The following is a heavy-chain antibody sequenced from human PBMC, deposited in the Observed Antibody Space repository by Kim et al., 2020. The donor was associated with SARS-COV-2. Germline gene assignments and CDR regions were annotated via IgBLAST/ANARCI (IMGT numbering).Heavy chain of an antibody. Sequence: SETLSLTCTVSGGSISSGGYYWSWIRQHPGKGLEWIGYIYYSGSTYYNPSLKSRVTISVDTSKNQFSLKLSSVTAADTAVYYCARATVEYYYYYYGMDVWGQGTTVTVSS. CDR2: IYYSGST. V-gene: IGHV4-31*03. J-gene: IGHJ6*02. CDR3: ARATVEYYYYYYGMDV. CDR1: GGSISSGGYY. D-gene: IGHD4-17*01.